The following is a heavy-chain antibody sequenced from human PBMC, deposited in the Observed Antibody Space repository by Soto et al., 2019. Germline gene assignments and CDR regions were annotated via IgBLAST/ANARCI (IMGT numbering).Heavy chain of an antibody. CDR2: INHSGST. CDR3: ARAPLGSADY. Sequence: QVQLQQWGAGLLKPSETLSLTCAVYGGSFSGYYWSWIRQPPGKGLEWIGEINHSGSTNYNPSLKSRVTISVDTSKNQFSLKLSSVTAADTAVYYCARAPLGSADYWGQGTLVTVSS. D-gene: IGHD6-6*01. J-gene: IGHJ4*02. CDR1: GGSFSGYY. V-gene: IGHV4-34*01.